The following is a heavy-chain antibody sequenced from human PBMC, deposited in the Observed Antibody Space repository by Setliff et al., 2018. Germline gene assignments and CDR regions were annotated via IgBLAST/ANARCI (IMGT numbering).Heavy chain of an antibody. Sequence: PSETLSLTCSVSGDSINPYYWTWIQQPPGKGLEWIGFIYYSGATTYNPSLRSRVTISVDTSKNQFSLNLNSVTAADTAVYYCARYRNYFDSSGQTQYYFDYWGQGTLVTVSS. CDR1: GDSINPYY. CDR2: IYYSGAT. V-gene: IGHV4-59*01. D-gene: IGHD3-22*01. J-gene: IGHJ4*02. CDR3: ARYRNYFDSSGQTQYYFDY.